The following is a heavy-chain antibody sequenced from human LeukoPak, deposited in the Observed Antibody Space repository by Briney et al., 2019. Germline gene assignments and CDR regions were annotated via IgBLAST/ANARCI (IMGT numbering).Heavy chain of an antibody. D-gene: IGHD6-13*01. CDR3: AKGGSSWRTLDYYYMDV. CDR2: INSDGSST. V-gene: IGHV3-74*01. J-gene: IGHJ6*03. CDR1: GFTFSSYW. Sequence: GGSLRLSCAASGFTFSSYWMHWVRQAPGKGLVWVSRINSDGSSTSYADSVKGRFTISRDNSKNTLYLQMNSLRAEDTAVYYCAKGGSSWRTLDYYYMDVWGKGTTVTVSS.